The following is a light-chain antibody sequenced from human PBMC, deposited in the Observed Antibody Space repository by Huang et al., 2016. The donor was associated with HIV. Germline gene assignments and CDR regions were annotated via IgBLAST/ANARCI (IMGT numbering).Light chain of an antibody. V-gene: IGKV1-39*01. CDR2: AVS. CDR3: QHRPAT. CDR1: QIINNY. Sequence: DIQMTQSPSSLSASVGDRVTIACRASQIINNYLNWYHQKPGKAPKVIIYAVSNLQSGVPSRCSGSGSGTNFTLTISSLQPEDFGTYYCQHRPATFGQGTKLEIK. J-gene: IGKJ2*01.